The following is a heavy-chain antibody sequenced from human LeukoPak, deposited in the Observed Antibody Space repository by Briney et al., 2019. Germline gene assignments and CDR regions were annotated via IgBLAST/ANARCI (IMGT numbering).Heavy chain of an antibody. D-gene: IGHD2-2*01. CDR2: ISAYNGNT. CDR1: GYTFTSYG. CDR3: ARDNEYQLLHRFDY. Sequence: GASVKVSCKASGYTFTSYGISWVRQAPGQGLEWMGWISAYNGNTNYAQKLQGRVTMTTDTSTSTAYMELRSLRSDDTAVYYCARDNEYQLLHRFDYWGQGTLVTVSS. J-gene: IGHJ4*02. V-gene: IGHV1-18*01.